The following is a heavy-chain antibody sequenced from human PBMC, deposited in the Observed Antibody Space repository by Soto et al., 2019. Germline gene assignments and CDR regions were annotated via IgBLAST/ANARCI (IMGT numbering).Heavy chain of an antibody. Sequence: SETLSLTCTVSGGSISSGDYYWSWIRQPPGKGLEWIGYIYYSGSTYYNPSLKSRVTISVDTSKNQFSLKLSSVTAADTAVYYCARVYYGSGAEEIIDYWGQGTLVTVSS. V-gene: IGHV4-30-4*01. CDR2: IYYSGST. D-gene: IGHD3-10*01. J-gene: IGHJ4*02. CDR1: GGSISSGDYY. CDR3: ARVYYGSGAEEIIDY.